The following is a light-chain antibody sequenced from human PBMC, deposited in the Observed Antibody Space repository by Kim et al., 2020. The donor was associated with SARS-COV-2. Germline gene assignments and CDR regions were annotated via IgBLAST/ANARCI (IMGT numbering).Light chain of an antibody. J-gene: IGLJ2*01. CDR3: NSRDSSGNHHVV. CDR1: SLRSYY. CDR2: GKN. V-gene: IGLV3-19*01. Sequence: SSELPQDPAVSVALGQTVRITCKGDSLRSYYASWYQQKPGQAPVLVIYGKNNRPSGIPDRFSGSSSGNTASLTITGAQAEDEADYYCNSRDSSGNHHVVFGGGTQLTVL.